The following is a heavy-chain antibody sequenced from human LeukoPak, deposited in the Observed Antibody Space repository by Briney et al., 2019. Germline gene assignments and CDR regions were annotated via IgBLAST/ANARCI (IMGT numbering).Heavy chain of an antibody. D-gene: IGHD3-10*02. J-gene: IGHJ4*02. CDR2: IIPIFGTA. Sequence: SVKVSCKASGGTFSSYAISWVRQAPGQGLEWMGGIIPIFGTANYAQKFQGRVTITADESTSTAYMELSSLRSEDTAVYYCASLTSMFQGRDYWGQGTLVTVSS. V-gene: IGHV1-69*01. CDR3: ASLTSMFQGRDY. CDR1: GGTFSSYA.